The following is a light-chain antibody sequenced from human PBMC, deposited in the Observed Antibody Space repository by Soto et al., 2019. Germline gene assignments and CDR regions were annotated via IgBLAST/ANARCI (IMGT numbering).Light chain of an antibody. CDR1: SSDVGGYNY. Sequence: QSALTQPASVSGSPGQSITISCTGTSSDVGGYNYVSWYQQHPGKAPKLMIYDVSNRPSGVSNRFSGSKSGNTASLTISGLQAEDEAHYYCSSYTTSTLVVFGGGTKVTVL. J-gene: IGLJ2*01. V-gene: IGLV2-14*01. CDR3: SSYTTSTLVV. CDR2: DVS.